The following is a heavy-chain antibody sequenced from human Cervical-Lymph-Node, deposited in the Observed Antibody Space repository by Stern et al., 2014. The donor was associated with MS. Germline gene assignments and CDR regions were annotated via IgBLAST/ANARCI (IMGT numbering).Heavy chain of an antibody. J-gene: IGHJ4*02. V-gene: IGHV3-15*01. CDR2: IKTTSDGGTT. CDR3: TTVLS. CDR1: GFTFSGTW. Sequence: EVQLVESGGGLVKSGGSLRLSCAASGFTFSGTWMNWVRQAPGKGLEWVGRIKTTSDGGTTDYAAPVKGRFIISRDDSKNTLYLQMNSLKSEDTGIYYCTTVLSWGQGTLVTVSS.